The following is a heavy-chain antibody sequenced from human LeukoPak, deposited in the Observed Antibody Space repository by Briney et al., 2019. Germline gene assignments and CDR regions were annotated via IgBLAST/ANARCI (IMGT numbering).Heavy chain of an antibody. V-gene: IGHV4-34*01. J-gene: IGHJ4*02. Sequence: SETLSLICAVYGGSFSGYFWTLIRQPPGKGLEGIGEIARSGSTNYNPALKSRLTISVDTSKNQFSLKLRSVTAADTAVYYCARGSATGLAYWGQGNLVTVSS. D-gene: IGHD1-1*01. CDR1: GGSFSGYF. CDR3: ARGSATGLAY. CDR2: IARSGST.